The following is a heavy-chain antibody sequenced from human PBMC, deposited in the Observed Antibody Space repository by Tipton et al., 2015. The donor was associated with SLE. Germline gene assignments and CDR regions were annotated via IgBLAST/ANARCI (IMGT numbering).Heavy chain of an antibody. J-gene: IGHJ4*02. CDR1: GDSISNSY. CDR3: ARGRVVPAGNFDY. Sequence: TLSLTCTVSGDSISNSYWSWIRQPPEKGLEWIGYISYSGSTNYNPSLKSRVAISIDTSKNQFSLKFNSVTAADTAVYYCARGRVVPAGNFDYWGQGTLVTVSS. V-gene: IGHV4-59*01. CDR2: ISYSGST. D-gene: IGHD2-2*01.